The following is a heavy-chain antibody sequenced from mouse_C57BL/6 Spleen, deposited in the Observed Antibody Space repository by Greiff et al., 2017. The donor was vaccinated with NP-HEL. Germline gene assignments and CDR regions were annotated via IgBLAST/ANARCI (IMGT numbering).Heavy chain of an antibody. CDR3: ARGDYYGSSSFAY. V-gene: IGHV1-64*01. CDR1: GYTFTSYW. Sequence: VQRVESGAELVKPGASVKLSCKASGYTFTSYWMHWVKQRPGQGLEWIGMIHPNSGSTNYNEKFKGKATLTVDKSSSTAYMQLSSLTSEDSAVYYCARGDYYGSSSFAYWGQGTLVTVSA. J-gene: IGHJ3*01. CDR2: IHPNSGST. D-gene: IGHD1-1*01.